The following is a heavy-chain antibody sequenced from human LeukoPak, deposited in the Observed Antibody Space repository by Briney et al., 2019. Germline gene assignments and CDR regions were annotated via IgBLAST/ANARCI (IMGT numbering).Heavy chain of an antibody. CDR1: GGSFSGYY. Sequence: SETLSLTCAVYGGSFSGYYWSWIRQPPGKGLEWIGEINHSGSTNYNPPLKSRVTISVDTSKNQFSLKLSSVTAADTAVYYCARAVVVAATNWFDPWGQGTLVTVSS. D-gene: IGHD2-15*01. CDR3: ARAVVVAATNWFDP. J-gene: IGHJ5*02. CDR2: INHSGST. V-gene: IGHV4-34*01.